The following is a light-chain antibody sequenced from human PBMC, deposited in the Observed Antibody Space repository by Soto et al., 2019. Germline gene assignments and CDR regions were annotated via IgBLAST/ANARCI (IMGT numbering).Light chain of an antibody. J-gene: IGKJ1*01. CDR3: QQYTNTNNPWM. Sequence: IQVTQSPPTLSASVGDRVTITFRASQTISTWMAWYQQKPGKAPKLLVYDASTLQSGVASRFSGSGSGAEFTLIISGLQPDDSATYYCQQYTNTNNPWMFGQGTKVDIK. CDR1: QTISTW. V-gene: IGKV1-5*01. CDR2: DAS.